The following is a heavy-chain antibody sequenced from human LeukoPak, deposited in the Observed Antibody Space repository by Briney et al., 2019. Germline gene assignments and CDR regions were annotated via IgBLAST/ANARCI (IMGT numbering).Heavy chain of an antibody. J-gene: IGHJ4*02. CDR2: IDWDDDK. CDR3: ARVRVVSTEIDY. Sequence: SGPTLVNPPQTLTLTCTFSGFSLSTRGMCVSWIRQPPGKALEWLARIDWDDDKYYSTSLKTRLTISNDTSKNQVVLTMTNMDPVDTATYYCARVRVVSTEIDYWGQGTLVTVSS. D-gene: IGHD5/OR15-5a*01. CDR1: GFSLSTRGMC. V-gene: IGHV2-70*11.